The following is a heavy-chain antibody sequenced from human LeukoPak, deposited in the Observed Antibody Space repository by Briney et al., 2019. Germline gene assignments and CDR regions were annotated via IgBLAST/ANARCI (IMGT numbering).Heavy chain of an antibody. CDR1: GGSISSGGYY. J-gene: IGHJ4*02. CDR3: ARDREGQQLEY. V-gene: IGHV4-30-2*01. D-gene: IGHD6-13*01. Sequence: KPSETLSLTCTVSGGSISSGGYYWSWIRQPPGKGLEWIGYIHHSGSTYYNPSLKSRVTISVDRSKNQFSLKLSSVIAADTAVYYCARDREGQQLEYWGQGTLVTVSS. CDR2: IHHSGST.